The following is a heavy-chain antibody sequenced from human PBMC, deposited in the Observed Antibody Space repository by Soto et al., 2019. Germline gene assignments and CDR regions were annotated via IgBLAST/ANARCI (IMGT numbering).Heavy chain of an antibody. CDR1: GFTFSDST. CDR2: IRSKANSYAT. Sequence: EVQLVESGGGLVQPGGSLKLSCAASGFTFSDSTMHWVRQASGKGLEWVGRIRSKANSYATAYAAAVKDRFTISRDDLNNTAYMQITSLKTEDTAVYYSTRRGSPNPEVDVWGQGTTVTVSS. CDR3: TRRGSPNPEVDV. D-gene: IGHD1-26*01. V-gene: IGHV3-73*02. J-gene: IGHJ6*02.